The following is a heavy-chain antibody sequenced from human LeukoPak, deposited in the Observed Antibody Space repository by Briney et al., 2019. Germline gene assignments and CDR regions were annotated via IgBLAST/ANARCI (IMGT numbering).Heavy chain of an antibody. V-gene: IGHV4-34*01. CDR2: INHSGST. D-gene: IGHD2-15*01. CDR1: GGSFGGYY. CDR3: ASSRMKDVAATSDY. J-gene: IGHJ4*02. Sequence: SETLSLTCAVYGGSFGGYYWSWIRQPPGKGLEWIGEINHSGSTNYNPSLKSRVTIPVDTSKNQFSLKLSSVTAADTAVYYCASSRMKDVAATSDYWGQGTLVTVSS.